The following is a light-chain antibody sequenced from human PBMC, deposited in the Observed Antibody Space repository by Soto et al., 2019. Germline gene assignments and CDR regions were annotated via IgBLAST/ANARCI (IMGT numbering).Light chain of an antibody. Sequence: DIQMTQSPSSCLHLVEKEFPLLAREGRSFSTLLNWYHQKPGKAPKLLIYAASNLQSGVPSRFSGSGSGTDFTLSISSLQPEDFATYYCQQSYSAPYTFGQGTKLEI. CDR3: QQSYSAPYT. J-gene: IGKJ2*01. CDR2: AAS. CDR1: RSFSTL. V-gene: IGKV1-39*01.